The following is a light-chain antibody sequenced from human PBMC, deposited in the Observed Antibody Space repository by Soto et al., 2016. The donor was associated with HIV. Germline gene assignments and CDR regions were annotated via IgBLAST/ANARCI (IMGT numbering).Light chain of an antibody. J-gene: IGKJ1*01. CDR3: QQYNTVPWT. V-gene: IGKV1-5*03. CDR2: KAS. CDR1: QSISTW. Sequence: DIQMTQSPSTLSTSVGDRVTITCRASQSISTWLAWYQQKPGKAPKFLIYKASNLESGVPSRFSGSGSGTAFTLTISSLQPDDFATYYCQQYNTVPWTFGQGT.